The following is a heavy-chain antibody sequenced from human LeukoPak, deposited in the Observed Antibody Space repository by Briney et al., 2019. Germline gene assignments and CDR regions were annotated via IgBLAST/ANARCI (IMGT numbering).Heavy chain of an antibody. CDR1: GGSISSYY. CDR2: IYYSGST. CDR3: ARENPTGPQDAFDI. V-gene: IGHV4-59*01. Sequence: PSETLSLTCTVSGGSISSYYWSWIRQPPGKGLEWIGYIYYSGSTNYNPSLKSRVTISVDTSKNQFSLKLSSVTAADTAVYYCARENPTGPQDAFDIWGQGTTVTVSS. D-gene: IGHD7-27*01. J-gene: IGHJ3*02.